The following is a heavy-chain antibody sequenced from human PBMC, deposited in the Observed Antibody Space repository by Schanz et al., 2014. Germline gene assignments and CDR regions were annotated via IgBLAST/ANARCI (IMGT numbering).Heavy chain of an antibody. CDR1: GDTLSSYT. Sequence: QVQLVQSGAELKKPGSPVKVSCKASGDTLSSYTIIWVRQAPGQGLEWMGTIIPMFGTANYAQKFQGRITITADKSTSTAYMELGSLRSEDTAVYYCATAEDASGSYGLPACGVWGQGTTVIVSS. J-gene: IGHJ6*02. V-gene: IGHV1-69*08. D-gene: IGHD3-10*01. CDR2: IIPMFGTA. CDR3: ATAEDASGSYGLPACGV.